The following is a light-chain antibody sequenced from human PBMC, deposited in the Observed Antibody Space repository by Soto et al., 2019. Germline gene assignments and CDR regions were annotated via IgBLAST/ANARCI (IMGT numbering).Light chain of an antibody. CDR2: TAS. J-gene: IGKJ1*01. V-gene: IGKV1-39*01. Sequence: DIQMTQSPSSLSASVGDRVTITCRASQSIMTHLNWYQHKSGKAPKLLIYTASNLHSGVPSRFSGSGYGTDFTLTISSLQADDFATYYCQQSYNTPRTFGQGTKVEI. CDR1: QSIMTH. CDR3: QQSYNTPRT.